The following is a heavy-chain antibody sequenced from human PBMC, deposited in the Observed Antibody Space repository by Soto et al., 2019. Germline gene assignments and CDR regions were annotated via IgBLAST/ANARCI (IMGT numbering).Heavy chain of an antibody. CDR3: ASRELDSGYDYFDY. CDR2: IYYSGST. J-gene: IGHJ4*02. V-gene: IGHV4-59*01. Sequence: SETLSLTCTVSGGSISSYYWSWIRQPPGKGLEWIGYIYYSGSTNYNPSLKSRVTISVDTSKNQFSLNLSSVTAADTAVYYCASRELDSGYDYFDYWGQGTLVTVSS. CDR1: GGSISSYY. D-gene: IGHD5-12*01.